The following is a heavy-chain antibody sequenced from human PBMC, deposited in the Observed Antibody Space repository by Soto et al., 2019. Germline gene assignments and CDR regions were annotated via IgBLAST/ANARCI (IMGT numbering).Heavy chain of an antibody. CDR1: GGSITDYY. V-gene: IGHV4-59*01. J-gene: IGHJ2*01. CDR3: ARAFAGFGAYWYFDL. CDR2: GYHSVSI. D-gene: IGHD3-16*01. Sequence: SETLSLTCTVSGGSITDYYWGWIRQPPGKALEWIGYGYHSVSIHYNPSLRTRVTISVDTSENQFSLRLSSVTAADTAVYYCARAFAGFGAYWYFDLWRRGTLVTVSS.